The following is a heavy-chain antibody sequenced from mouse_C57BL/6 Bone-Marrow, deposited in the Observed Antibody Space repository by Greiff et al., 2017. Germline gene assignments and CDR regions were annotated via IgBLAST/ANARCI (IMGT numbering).Heavy chain of an antibody. D-gene: IGHD1-1*01. CDR1: GYTFTNYW. Sequence: VQLQESGAELVRPGTSVKMSCKASGYTFTNYWIGWAKQRPGHGLEWIGDIYPGGGYTNYNEKFKGKATLTADKSSSTAYMQFSSLTSEDSAIYYCARSPPYSYGSSYGWYFDVWGTGTTVTVSS. V-gene: IGHV1-63*01. J-gene: IGHJ1*03. CDR3: ARSPPYSYGSSYGWYFDV. CDR2: IYPGGGYT.